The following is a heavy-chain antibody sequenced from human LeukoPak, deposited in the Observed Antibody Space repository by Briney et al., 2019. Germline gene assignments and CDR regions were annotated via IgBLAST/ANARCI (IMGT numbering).Heavy chain of an antibody. CDR1: GFTFSSYA. V-gene: IGHV3-23*01. D-gene: IGHD1-1*01. Sequence: GGSLRLSCAASGFTFSSYAMHWVRQSPGRGLECVSTIDGSGGSTFHADSVRGRFTLSRDNSKNALFLQMHSLRAEDSAIYSCVKEEGPYNNFDHWGQGTLVTVSS. CDR2: IDGSGGST. J-gene: IGHJ5*02. CDR3: VKEEGPYNNFDH.